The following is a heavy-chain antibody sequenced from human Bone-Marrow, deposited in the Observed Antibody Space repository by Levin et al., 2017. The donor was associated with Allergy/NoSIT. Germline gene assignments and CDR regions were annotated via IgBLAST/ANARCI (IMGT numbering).Heavy chain of an antibody. CDR2: IYYSGST. Sequence: GSLRLSCTVSGGSISSSSYYWAWIRQPPGKGLEWIGSIYYSGSTYYNPSFKSRLIISVDTSKNQFFLKLNSVTAADTALYFCARDHAGEPKYGTSFEGWGQGTLVTVSS. J-gene: IGHJ4*02. V-gene: IGHV4-39*07. D-gene: IGHD2-2*01. CDR3: ARDHAGEPKYGTSFEG. CDR1: GGSISSSSYY.